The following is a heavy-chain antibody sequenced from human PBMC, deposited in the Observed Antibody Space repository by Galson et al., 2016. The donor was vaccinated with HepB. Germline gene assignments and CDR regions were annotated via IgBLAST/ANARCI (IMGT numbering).Heavy chain of an antibody. Sequence: SLRLSCAASGFTFGTSAMTWVRQAPGKGLEWVSVISGAGYSTYYGDSVKGRFTISRDNSKNTLYLQMSSLRAEDTAIYYCATHNTSITRFHDNWGQGTLVTVSS. CDR2: ISGAGYST. D-gene: IGHD5-24*01. CDR3: ATHNTSITRFHDN. J-gene: IGHJ4*02. CDR1: GFTFGTSA. V-gene: IGHV3-23*01.